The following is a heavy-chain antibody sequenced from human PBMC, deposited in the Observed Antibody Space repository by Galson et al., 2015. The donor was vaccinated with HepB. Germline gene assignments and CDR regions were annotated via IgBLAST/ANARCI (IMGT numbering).Heavy chain of an antibody. D-gene: IGHD3-10*01. CDR1: GDSFTNYG. J-gene: IGHJ6*02. V-gene: IGHV1-69*10. Sequence: SVKVSCKASGDSFTNYGIGWVRQAPGQGLEWMGGIIPILDTSNYADTFQGRLTITADKSTTTAYLELTSLTFQDTAIYYCARGWFGELLGAGKYDHYHGLDLWGQGTTVTVS. CDR2: IIPILDTS. CDR3: ARGWFGELLGAGKYDHYHGLDL.